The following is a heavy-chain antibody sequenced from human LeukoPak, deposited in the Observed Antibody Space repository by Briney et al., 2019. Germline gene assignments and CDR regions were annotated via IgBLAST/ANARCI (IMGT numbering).Heavy chain of an antibody. CDR3: AKSVLGYCSGGSCGRMDV. D-gene: IGHD2-15*01. CDR2: ISYDGSNK. CDR1: GFTFSSYA. V-gene: IGHV3-30*18. J-gene: IGHJ6*02. Sequence: GGSLRLSCAASGFTFSSYAMSWVRQAPGKGLEGVAVISYDGSNKYYADSVKGRFTISRDNSKNTLYLQMNSLRAEDTAVYYCAKSVLGYCSGGSCGRMDVWGQGTTVTVSS.